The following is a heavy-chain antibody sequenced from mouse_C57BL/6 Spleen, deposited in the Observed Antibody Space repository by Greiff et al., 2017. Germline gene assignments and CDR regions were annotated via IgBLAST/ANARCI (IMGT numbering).Heavy chain of an antibody. Sequence: VQLKESGPELVKPGASVKISCKASGYAFSSSWMNWVKQRPGKGLEWIGRIYPGDGDTNYNGKFKGKATLTADKSSSTAYMQLSSLTSEDSAVYFCARGNYYGSSTGFAYWGQGTLVTVSA. CDR1: GYAFSSSW. CDR2: IYPGDGDT. V-gene: IGHV1-82*01. CDR3: ARGNYYGSSTGFAY. J-gene: IGHJ3*01. D-gene: IGHD1-1*01.